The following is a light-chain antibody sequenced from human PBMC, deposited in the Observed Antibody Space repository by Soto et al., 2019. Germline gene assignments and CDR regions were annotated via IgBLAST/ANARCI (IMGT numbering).Light chain of an antibody. J-gene: IGKJ5*01. Sequence: IRMTQSPSSVSASTGDRVTITCRASQCISSYLAWYQQKPGKAPKLLIYAASTLQSGVPARFSGSGSGTDFTLSINSLQPEDFATYYCQQAYSLPITFGQGTRLEI. V-gene: IGKV1-8*01. CDR3: QQAYSLPIT. CDR1: QCISSY. CDR2: AAS.